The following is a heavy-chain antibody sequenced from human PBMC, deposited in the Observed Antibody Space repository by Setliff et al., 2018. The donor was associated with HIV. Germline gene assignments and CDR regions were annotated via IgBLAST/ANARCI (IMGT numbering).Heavy chain of an antibody. V-gene: IGHV4-34*01. D-gene: IGHD5-12*01. CDR1: GGSFNGYS. Sequence: SETLSLTCAVYGGSFNGYSWTWIRQPPGKGLEWIGGINHSGSTNYNPSLKSRVTISVDTSKSQFSLRLNSVTAADTAVYYCASDISPDDGYNRLHYFDYWGQGTLVTVSS. CDR3: ASDISPDDGYNRLHYFDY. J-gene: IGHJ4*02. CDR2: INHSGST.